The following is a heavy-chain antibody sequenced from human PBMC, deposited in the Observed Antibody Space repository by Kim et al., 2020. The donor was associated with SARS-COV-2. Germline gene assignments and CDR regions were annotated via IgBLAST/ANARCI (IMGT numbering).Heavy chain of an antibody. V-gene: IGHV3-33*01. J-gene: IGHJ6*02. CDR2: IWYDGSNK. CDR3: ARVQYFDWSGLPIYYYYGMDV. D-gene: IGHD3-9*01. CDR1: GFTFSSYG. Sequence: GGSLRLSCAASGFTFSSYGMHWVRQAPGKGLEWVAVIWYDGSNKYYADSVKGRFTISRDNSKNTLYLQMNSLRAEDTAVYYCARVQYFDWSGLPIYYYYGMDVWGQGTTVTVSS.